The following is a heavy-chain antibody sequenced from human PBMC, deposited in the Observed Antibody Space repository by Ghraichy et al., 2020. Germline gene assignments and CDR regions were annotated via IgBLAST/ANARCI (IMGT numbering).Heavy chain of an antibody. CDR1: GVSITPFY. V-gene: IGHV4-59*01. D-gene: IGHD6-13*01. CDR3: ARGSAAAGSLAFDH. CDR2: VHGSGPT. J-gene: IGHJ4*02. Sequence: SETLSLTCAVSGVSITPFYWSWIRQSPERGLEWLGYVHGSGPTNYHPSLTSRVYLSVDTSKNHVALRLSSVVAADTAVYYCARGSAAAGSLAFDHWGLGIQVTVSS.